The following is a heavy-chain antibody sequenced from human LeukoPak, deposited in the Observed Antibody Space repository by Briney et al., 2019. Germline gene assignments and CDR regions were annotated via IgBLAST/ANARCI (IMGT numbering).Heavy chain of an antibody. CDR3: ARDHIPYDILTGHYGMDV. V-gene: IGHV3-53*01. D-gene: IGHD3-9*01. Sequence: AGGSLRLSCAASGFTVSSNYMSWVRQAPGKGLEWVSVIYSGGSTYYADSVKGRFTISRDNSKNTLYLQMNSLRAEDTAVYYCARDHIPYDILTGHYGMDVWGQGTTVTVSS. CDR2: IYSGGST. J-gene: IGHJ6*02. CDR1: GFTVSSNY.